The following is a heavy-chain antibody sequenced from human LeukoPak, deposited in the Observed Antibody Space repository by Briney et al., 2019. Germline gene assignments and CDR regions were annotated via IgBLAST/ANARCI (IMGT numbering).Heavy chain of an antibody. CDR2: IYYSGST. J-gene: IGHJ5*02. CDR3: ARRLRYCSSMSCYFSWFDP. V-gene: IGHV4-39*01. CDR1: GGSVSSGSYY. D-gene: IGHD2-2*01. Sequence: PSETLSLTCTVSGGSVSSGSYYWSWIRQPPGTGLEWIGYIYYSGSTYYNPSLKSRVTISVDTSKNQFSLKLSSVTAADTAVYYCARRLRYCSSMSCYFSWFDPWGQGTLVTVSS.